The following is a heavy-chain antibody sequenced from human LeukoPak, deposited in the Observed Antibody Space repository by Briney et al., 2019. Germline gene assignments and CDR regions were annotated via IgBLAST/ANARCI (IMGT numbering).Heavy chain of an antibody. CDR1: GGSISSYY. J-gene: IGHJ4*02. CDR2: IYYSGST. CDR3: ARDLGSSSNY. V-gene: IGHV4-59*01. D-gene: IGHD6-6*01. Sequence: SETLTLTCTVSGGSISSYYWSWIRQPPGKGLEWIGYIYYSGSTNYNPSLKSRVTISVDTSKNQFSLKLSSVTAADTAVYYCARDLGSSSNYWGQGTLVTVSS.